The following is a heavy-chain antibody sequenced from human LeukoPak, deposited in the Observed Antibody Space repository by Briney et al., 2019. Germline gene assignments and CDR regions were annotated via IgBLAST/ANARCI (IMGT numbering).Heavy chain of an antibody. J-gene: IGHJ4*02. D-gene: IGHD3-3*01. CDR1: GGSFSGHY. CDR3: ASGQYYDLWRGYYVD. CDR2: INHSGTT. Sequence: SETLSLTCAVYGGSFSGHYWSWIRQPPGKGLEWIGEINHSGTTNYNPSLESRITISVDPSKHHFSLTLSSVTAADTAVYYCASGQYYDLWRGYYVDWGQGTPVTVSA. V-gene: IGHV4-34*01.